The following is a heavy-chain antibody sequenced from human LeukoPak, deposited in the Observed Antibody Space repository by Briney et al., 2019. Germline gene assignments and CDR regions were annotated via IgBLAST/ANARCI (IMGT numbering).Heavy chain of an antibody. CDR2: IKQDGSEK. CDR3: ARQMGMLGYCSGGSCYSAPYYYYYMDV. CDR1: GFTFSNYG. J-gene: IGHJ6*03. Sequence: GGSLRLSCAASGFTFSNYGMHWVRQAPGKGLEWVANIKQDGSEKYYVDSVKGRFTISRDNAKNSLYLQMNSLRAEDTAVYYCARQMGMLGYCSGGSCYSAPYYYYYMDVWGKGTTVTVSS. D-gene: IGHD2-15*01. V-gene: IGHV3-7*01.